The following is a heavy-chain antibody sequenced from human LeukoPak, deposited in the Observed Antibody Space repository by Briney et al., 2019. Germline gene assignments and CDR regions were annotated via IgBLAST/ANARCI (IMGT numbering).Heavy chain of an antibody. CDR1: GGSFSGYY. CDR3: AGGGSYTLGY. V-gene: IGHV4-34*01. J-gene: IGHJ4*02. Sequence: PSETLSLTCAVYGGSFSGYYWSWIRQPPGKGLEWIGEINHSGSTNYNPSLKSRVTISVDTSKNQFSLKLSSVTAADTAVYYCAGGGSYTLGYWGQGTLVTVSS. D-gene: IGHD1-26*01. CDR2: INHSGST.